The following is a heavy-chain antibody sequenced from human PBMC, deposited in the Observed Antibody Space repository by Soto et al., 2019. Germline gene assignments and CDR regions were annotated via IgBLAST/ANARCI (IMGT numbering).Heavy chain of an antibody. V-gene: IGHV2-5*02. D-gene: IGHD2-8*01. CDR1: GFSLSTTGVG. J-gene: IGHJ5*02. CDR2: IYWDDDK. CDR3: AQRLRDYGVGRERANYCDP. Sequence: QITLKESGPTLVRPTQTLTLTCTFSGFSLSTTGVGVGWIRQPPGKALEWLALIYWDDDKRYSPSLKSRLTITKDTSKNEVILTMTNMDPVDTATYYCAQRLRDYGVGRERANYCDPWGQGTLVTVSS.